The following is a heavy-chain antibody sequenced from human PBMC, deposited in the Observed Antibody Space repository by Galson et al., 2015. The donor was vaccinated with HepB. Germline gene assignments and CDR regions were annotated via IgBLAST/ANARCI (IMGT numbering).Heavy chain of an antibody. CDR2: ISSSSGTI. Sequence: SLRLSCAASVFTFSNYNMNWVRHAPGKGLEWVSYISSSSGTIHYAASVTVGFTISRDNAKNSLYLQMNSLRDEDTAVYYCARGGMATTMRGCCEDWGHVTLVIVSS. V-gene: IGHV3-48*02. D-gene: IGHD3-22*01. J-gene: IGHJ1*01. CDR3: ARGGMATTMRGCCED. CDR1: VFTFSNYN.